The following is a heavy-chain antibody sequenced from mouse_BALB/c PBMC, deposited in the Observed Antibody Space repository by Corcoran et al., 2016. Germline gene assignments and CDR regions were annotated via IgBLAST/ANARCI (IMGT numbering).Heavy chain of an antibody. CDR3: ARGTHYFDY. CDR2: INTYTGEP. J-gene: IGHJ2*01. Sequence: QIQLVQSGPELKKPGETVKISCKASGYTFTNYGMNWVKQAPGKGLKWMGWINTYTGEPTYADDFKGRLAFSLETSASTAYLQINNLKNEDTATYFCARGTHYFDYWGQGTTLTVSS. V-gene: IGHV9-3-1*01. CDR1: GYTFTNYG. D-gene: IGHD3-3*01.